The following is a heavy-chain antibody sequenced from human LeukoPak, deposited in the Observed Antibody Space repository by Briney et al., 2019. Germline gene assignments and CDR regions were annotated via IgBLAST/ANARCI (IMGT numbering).Heavy chain of an antibody. CDR2: INDDESEK. V-gene: IGHV3-7*01. CDR3: ARVSTRSGTTYYFDY. D-gene: IGHD3-10*01. J-gene: IGHJ4*02. CDR1: GFTFDYW. Sequence: GGSLRLSCVGHGFTFDYWMSWVRQAPGKGLEWVANINDDESEKYYVDSVKGRFTVSRDNARSSLFLQMNSLSAEDTAIYFCARVSTRSGTTYYFDYWGQGTLVTVSS.